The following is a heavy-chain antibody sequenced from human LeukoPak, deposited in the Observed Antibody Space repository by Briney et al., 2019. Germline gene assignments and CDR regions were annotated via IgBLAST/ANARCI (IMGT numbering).Heavy chain of an antibody. CDR2: IYYSGST. D-gene: IGHD3-9*01. Sequence: SETLALTCTVSGGSISNTSYYWGWIRQPPGKGLEWIGAIYYSGSTYFDPSLKSRVAMSVDTSKNQFSLRLSSVTAADTAVYYCARQYYDILTGYPYYFDYWGQGTLVTVSS. V-gene: IGHV4-39*01. CDR1: GGSISNTSYY. J-gene: IGHJ4*02. CDR3: ARQYYDILTGYPYYFDY.